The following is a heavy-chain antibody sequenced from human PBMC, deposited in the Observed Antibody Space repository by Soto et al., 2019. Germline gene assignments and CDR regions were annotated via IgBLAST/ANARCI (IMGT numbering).Heavy chain of an antibody. Sequence: QVQLQESGPGLVKPSQTLSLTCTVSGGSISSGGYYWSWIRQHPGKGLEWIGYIYYSGSTYYNPSLKSRVTISVDTSKNQFSLKLCSVTAADTAVYYCARDHLSAKGDAFDIWGQGTMVTVSS. CDR3: ARDHLSAKGDAFDI. CDR1: GGSISSGGYY. CDR2: IYYSGST. J-gene: IGHJ3*02. V-gene: IGHV4-31*03.